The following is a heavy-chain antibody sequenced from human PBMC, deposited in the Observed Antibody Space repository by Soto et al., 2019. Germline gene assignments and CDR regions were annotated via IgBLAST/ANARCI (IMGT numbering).Heavy chain of an antibody. D-gene: IGHD4-17*01. V-gene: IGHV3-23*01. J-gene: IGHJ3*02. CDR1: GFTFSSYA. CDR3: AKLRAVTTRVGAFDI. Sequence: GGSLRLSCAASGFTFSSYAMSWVRQAPGKGLEWVSAISGSGGSTYYADSVKGRFTISRHNSKNTLYLQMNSLRAEDTAVYYCAKLRAVTTRVGAFDIWGQGTMVTVSS. CDR2: ISGSGGST.